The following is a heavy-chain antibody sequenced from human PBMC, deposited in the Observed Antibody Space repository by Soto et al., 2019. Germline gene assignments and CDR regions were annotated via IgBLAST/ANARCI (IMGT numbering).Heavy chain of an antibody. Sequence: GGSLRLSCAASGFTFSSYAMSWVRQAPGKGLEWVSAISGSGGSTYYADSVKGRFTISRDNSKNTLYLQMNSLRAEDTAVYYCAKERGTMVRGVSYMDVWGKGTTVTVSS. V-gene: IGHV3-23*01. CDR1: GFTFSSYA. CDR3: AKERGTMVRGVSYMDV. D-gene: IGHD3-10*01. CDR2: ISGSGGST. J-gene: IGHJ6*03.